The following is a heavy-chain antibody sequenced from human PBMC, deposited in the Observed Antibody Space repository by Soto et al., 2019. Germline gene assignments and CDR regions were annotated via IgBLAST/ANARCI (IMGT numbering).Heavy chain of an antibody. Sequence: QVQLVESGGGLVKPGGSLRLSCAASGFTFSDYYMSWIRQAPGKGLEWVSYISSSSSYTNYADSVKGRFTISRDNAKNSLYLQMNSLRAEDTAVYYCARGVAATVTQGGWFDPWGQGTLVTVSP. D-gene: IGHD4-17*01. CDR3: ARGVAATVTQGGWFDP. CDR1: GFTFSDYY. J-gene: IGHJ5*02. CDR2: ISSSSSYT. V-gene: IGHV3-11*06.